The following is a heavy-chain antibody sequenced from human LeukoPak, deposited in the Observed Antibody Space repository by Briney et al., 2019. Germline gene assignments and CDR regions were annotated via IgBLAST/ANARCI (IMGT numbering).Heavy chain of an antibody. CDR3: ARDKQVGATYFDY. Sequence: GGSLRLSCAASGFTFSSYSMNWVRQAPGKGLEWVSSISSSSSYTYYADSVKGRFTISRDNAKNSLYLQMNSLRAEDTAVYYCARDKQVGATYFDYWGQGTLVTVSS. J-gene: IGHJ4*02. CDR1: GFTFSSYS. V-gene: IGHV3-21*01. CDR2: ISSSSSYT. D-gene: IGHD1-26*01.